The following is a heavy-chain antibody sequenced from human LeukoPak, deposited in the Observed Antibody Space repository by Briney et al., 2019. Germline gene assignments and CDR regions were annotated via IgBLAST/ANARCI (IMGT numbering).Heavy chain of an antibody. CDR3: ARGNYHNYCSSTSCYGYFDY. V-gene: IGHV3-13*05. Sequence: GGSLRLSCAASGFTSSSYDMHWVRQATGKGLEWVSAVGTAGDPYYPGSVKGRFTISRENAKNSLYLQMNSLRAGDTAVYYCARGNYHNYCSSTSCYGYFDYWGQGTLVTVSS. CDR2: VGTAGDP. J-gene: IGHJ4*02. CDR1: GFTSSSYD. D-gene: IGHD2-2*01.